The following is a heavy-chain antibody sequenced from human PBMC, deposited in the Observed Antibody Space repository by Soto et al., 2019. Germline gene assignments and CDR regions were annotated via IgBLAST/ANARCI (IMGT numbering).Heavy chain of an antibody. D-gene: IGHD3-22*01. J-gene: IGHJ4*02. V-gene: IGHV4-30-4*01. CDR1: GGSISSVDYY. Sequence: TSETLSLTCTVSGGSISSVDYYWSWIRQPPGKGLEWIGYIYYSGSTYYNPSLKSRVTISVDTSKNQFSLKLSSVTAADTAVYYCARHRAVYESSGYPDYWGQGALVTVSS. CDR3: ARHRAVYESSGYPDY. CDR2: IYYSGST.